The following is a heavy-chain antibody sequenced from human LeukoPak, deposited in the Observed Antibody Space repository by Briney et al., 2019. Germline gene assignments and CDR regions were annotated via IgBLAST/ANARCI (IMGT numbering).Heavy chain of an antibody. D-gene: IGHD6-13*01. V-gene: IGHV3-48*01. J-gene: IGHJ2*01. CDR1: GFTFSDHY. CDR3: ARAAYSSTWYSRYFDL. CDR2: ISSSSSTI. Sequence: TGGSLRLSCAASGFTFSDHYMDWVRQAPGKGLEWVSYISSSSSTIYYADSVKGRFTISRESAKNSLYLQMNSLRAGDTAVYYCARAAYSSTWYSRYFDLWGRGTLVTVSS.